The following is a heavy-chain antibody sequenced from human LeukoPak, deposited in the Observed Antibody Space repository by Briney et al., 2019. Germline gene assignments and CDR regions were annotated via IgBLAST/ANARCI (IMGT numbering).Heavy chain of an antibody. J-gene: IGHJ3*02. Sequence: LSLTCTVSGYSICSGYYWGWIRQPPGKGLEWVSYISSSGSTIYYADSVKGRFTISRDNAKNSLYLQMNSLRAEDTAVYYCARDFQNYAFDIWGQGTMVTVSS. CDR1: GYSICSGYY. CDR3: ARDFQNYAFDI. V-gene: IGHV3-11*01. CDR2: ISSSGSTI.